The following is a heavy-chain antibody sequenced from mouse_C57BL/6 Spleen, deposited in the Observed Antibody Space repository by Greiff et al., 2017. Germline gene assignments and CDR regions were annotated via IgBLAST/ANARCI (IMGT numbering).Heavy chain of an antibody. J-gene: IGHJ1*03. Sequence: EVKLEESGGDLVKPGGSLKLSCAASGFTFSSYGMSWVRQTPDKRLEWVATISSGGSYTYYPDSVKGRFTISRDNAKNTLYLQMSSLKSEDTAMYYCARPDLGSSRYFDVWGTGTTVTVSS. CDR2: ISSGGSYT. D-gene: IGHD1-1*01. V-gene: IGHV5-6*01. CDR3: ARPDLGSSRYFDV. CDR1: GFTFSSYG.